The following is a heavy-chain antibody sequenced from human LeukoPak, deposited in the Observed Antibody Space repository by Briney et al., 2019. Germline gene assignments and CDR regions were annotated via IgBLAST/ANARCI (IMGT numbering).Heavy chain of an antibody. Sequence: GGSLRLSCAASGFTFSVYTMNWVRQAPGKGLEWVSSISSSGNYIYYADSVKGRFTISRDNAKNSLFLQMNSLRVEDTAVYYCARDNVYGVPLLDFWGQGTLVAVSS. D-gene: IGHD4-17*01. CDR2: ISSSGNYI. V-gene: IGHV3-21*01. CDR3: ARDNVYGVPLLDF. CDR1: GFTFSVYT. J-gene: IGHJ4*02.